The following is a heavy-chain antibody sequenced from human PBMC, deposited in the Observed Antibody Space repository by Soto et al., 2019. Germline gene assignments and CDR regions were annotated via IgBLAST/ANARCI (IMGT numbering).Heavy chain of an antibody. D-gene: IGHD6-6*01. CDR1: SGSISSSNW. V-gene: IGHV4-4*02. Sequence: PSETLSLTCAVSSGSISSSNWWSWVRQPPGKGLEWIGEIYHSGSTNYNPSLKSRVTISVDKSKNQFSLKLSSVTAADTAVYYCAGDRTLGSSSEWVYFDYWGQGTLVTVSS. J-gene: IGHJ4*02. CDR3: AGDRTLGSSSEWVYFDY. CDR2: IYHSGST.